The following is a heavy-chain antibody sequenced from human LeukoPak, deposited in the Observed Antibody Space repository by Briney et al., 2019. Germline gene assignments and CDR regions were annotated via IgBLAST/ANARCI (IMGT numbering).Heavy chain of an antibody. CDR1: GFTFDNYA. J-gene: IGHJ4*02. V-gene: IGHV3-23*01. CDR3: ARARIVGATRYFDY. CDR2: VSGSGANT. D-gene: IGHD1-26*01. Sequence: GGSLRLSCAASGFTFDNYAMSWVRQAPGKGLEWVSAVSGSGANTYYADSVKGRFTISRDKSKNTLYLQMNSLRAEDTAIYYCARARIVGATRYFDYWGQGTLVTVSS.